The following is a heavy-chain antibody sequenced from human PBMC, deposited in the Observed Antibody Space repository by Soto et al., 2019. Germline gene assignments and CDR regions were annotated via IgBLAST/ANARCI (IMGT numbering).Heavy chain of an antibody. CDR3: AKDRSYYDSSGYSVIDY. V-gene: IGHV3-30*18. CDR2: ISYGGSNK. J-gene: IGHJ4*02. D-gene: IGHD3-22*01. CDR1: GFTFSSYG. Sequence: GGSLRLSCAASGFTFSSYGMHWVRQAPGKGLEWVAVISYGGSNKYYADSVKGRFTISRDNSKNTLYLQMNSLRAEDTAVYYCAKDRSYYDSSGYSVIDYWGQGTLVTVSS.